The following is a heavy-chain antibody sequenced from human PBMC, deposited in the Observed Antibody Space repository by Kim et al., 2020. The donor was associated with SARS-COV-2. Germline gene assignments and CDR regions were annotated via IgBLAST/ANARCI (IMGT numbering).Heavy chain of an antibody. V-gene: IGHV3-33*01. D-gene: IGHD3-10*01. J-gene: IGHJ6*02. CDR3: ARTLVLSGYYGMDV. Sequence: ADSVKGGFTIPRDNAKTTLYLQMNSLRAEDTAVYYCARTLVLSGYYGMDVWGQGTTVTVSS.